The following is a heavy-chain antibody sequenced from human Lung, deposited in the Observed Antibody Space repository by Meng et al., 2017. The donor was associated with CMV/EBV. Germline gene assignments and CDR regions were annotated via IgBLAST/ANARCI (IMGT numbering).Heavy chain of an antibody. CDR2: ISYDGSNK. J-gene: IGHJ4*02. V-gene: IGHV3-30-3*01. CDR1: GFTFSSYA. D-gene: IGHD2-15*01. CDR3: AHGGGDC. Sequence: VARVGFGGGVVTPGGSLILSCAASGFTFSSYAMHWVRQAPGKGLEWVAVISYDGSNKYYADSVKGRFTISRDNSKNTLYLQMNSLRAEDTAVYYCAHGGGDCWGQGTLVTASS.